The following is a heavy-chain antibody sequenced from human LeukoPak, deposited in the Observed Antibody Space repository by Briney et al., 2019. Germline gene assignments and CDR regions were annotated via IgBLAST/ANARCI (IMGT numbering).Heavy chain of an antibody. J-gene: IGHJ4*02. D-gene: IGHD3-10*01. CDR3: ARGLYYFDY. Sequence: ASVKVSCKASGYILTSHGMNWVRQAPGQGLEWMGIINPSGGSTSYAQKFQGRVTMTRDTSTSTVYMELSSLRSEDTAVYYSARGLYYFDYWGQGTLVTVSS. CDR1: GYILTSHG. CDR2: INPSGGST. V-gene: IGHV1-46*01.